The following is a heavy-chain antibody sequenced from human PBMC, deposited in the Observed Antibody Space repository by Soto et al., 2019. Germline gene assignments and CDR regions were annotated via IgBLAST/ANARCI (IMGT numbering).Heavy chain of an antibody. J-gene: IGHJ5*02. D-gene: IGHD3-22*01. V-gene: IGHV1-46*01. CDR3: ARDRSEYYYDSSGYSNNWFDP. CDR2: INPSGGST. CDR1: GYTLTSYY. Sequence: ASVKVSCKASGYTLTSYYMHWVRQAPGQGLEWMGIINPSGGSTSYAQKFQGRVTMTRDTSTSTVYMELSSLRSEDTAVYYCARDRSEYYYDSSGYSNNWFDPWGQGTLVTVSS.